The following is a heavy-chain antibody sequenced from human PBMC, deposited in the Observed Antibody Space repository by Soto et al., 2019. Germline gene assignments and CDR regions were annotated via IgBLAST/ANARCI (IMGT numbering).Heavy chain of an antibody. Sequence: SQTLSLTCAISGDSVSSNSAAWNWIRQSPSRGLEWLGRTYYRSKWYNDYAVSVKSRITINPDTSKNQFSLQLNSVTPDDTAVYYCAKGAGYGDYEAFDYWGQGTLVTVSS. J-gene: IGHJ4*02. CDR1: GDSVSSNSAA. CDR3: AKGAGYGDYEAFDY. CDR2: TYYRSKWYN. D-gene: IGHD4-17*01. V-gene: IGHV6-1*01.